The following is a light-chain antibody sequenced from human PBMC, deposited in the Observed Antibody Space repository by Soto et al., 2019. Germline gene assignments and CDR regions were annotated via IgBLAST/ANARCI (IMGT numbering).Light chain of an antibody. CDR1: NSDVGAYNS. Sequence: QAVVTQPRSVSGSPGQSVTISCTGSNSDVGAYNSVSWYQQHPGKAPTLIIYDVNKRPSGVPDRFSGSKSGNTASLTISGLQAEDEVDYYCCSYAGDYTLVFGGGTKLTVL. J-gene: IGLJ2*01. V-gene: IGLV2-11*01. CDR3: CSYAGDYTLV. CDR2: DVN.